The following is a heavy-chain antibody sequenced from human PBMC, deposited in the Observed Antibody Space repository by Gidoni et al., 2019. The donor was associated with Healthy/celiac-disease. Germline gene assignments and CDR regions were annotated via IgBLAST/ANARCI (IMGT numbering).Heavy chain of an antibody. Sequence: EVQLVESGGGLVKPGGSLRLSCAASVFTFSSYSMNWVRQAPGKGLEWVSSISSSSSYIYYADSVKARFTISRDNAKNSLYLQMNSLRAEDTAVYYCARDLTPVTTGSYASWGQGTLVTVSS. CDR3: ARDLTPVTTGSYAS. J-gene: IGHJ5*02. D-gene: IGHD4-17*01. CDR2: ISSSSSYI. V-gene: IGHV3-21*01. CDR1: VFTFSSYS.